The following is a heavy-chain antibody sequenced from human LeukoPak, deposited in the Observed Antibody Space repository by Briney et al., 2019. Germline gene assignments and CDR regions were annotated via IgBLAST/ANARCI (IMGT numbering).Heavy chain of an antibody. CDR3: AKERGLLKYGDKLVL. D-gene: IGHD4-23*01. V-gene: IGHV3-9*01. CDR1: GFSFDEFA. J-gene: IGHJ1*01. Sequence: PGGSLRLSCAASGFSFDEFAMHWVRQAPGKGLEWVSGIIWNSGLIGYADSVKGRFTISRDNATKSLYLQMNSLRLEDTALYYFAKERGLLKYGDKLVLGGEGTLVSVS. CDR2: IIWNSGLI.